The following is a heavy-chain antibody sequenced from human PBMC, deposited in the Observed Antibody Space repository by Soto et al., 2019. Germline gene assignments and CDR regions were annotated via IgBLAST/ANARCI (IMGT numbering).Heavy chain of an antibody. CDR2: ISYDGSNK. V-gene: IGHV3-30*18. Sequence: QVQLVESGGGVVQPGRSLRLSCAPSGFTFSSYGMHWVRQAPGKGLEWVAVISYDGSNKYYADSVKGRFTISRDNSKNTLYLQMNSLRAEDTAVYYCAKVAQQQLVDYWGQGTLVTVSS. CDR1: GFTFSSYG. J-gene: IGHJ4*02. D-gene: IGHD6-13*01. CDR3: AKVAQQQLVDY.